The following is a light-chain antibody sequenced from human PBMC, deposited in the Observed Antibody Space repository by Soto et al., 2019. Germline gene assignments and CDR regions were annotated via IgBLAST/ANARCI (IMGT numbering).Light chain of an antibody. J-gene: IGKJ4*01. Sequence: EIVLTQSPGTLSLSPGESANLYCRASQSVSSSYLAWYQQKPGQAPRLLIYGASSRATGIPDRFSGSGSGTDFTLTISRLEPEDFAVNYCQQYGSSPLTFGGGTKVDI. V-gene: IGKV3-20*01. CDR2: GAS. CDR3: QQYGSSPLT. CDR1: QSVSSSY.